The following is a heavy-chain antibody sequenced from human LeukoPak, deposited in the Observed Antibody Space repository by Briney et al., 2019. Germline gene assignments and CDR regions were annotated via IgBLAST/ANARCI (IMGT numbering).Heavy chain of an antibody. CDR2: IYFTGST. Sequence: SETLSLTCTVSSGSISTYYWNWIRQTPGKGLEWLGNIYFTGSTKYNPSLKSRVTISLDTSENQFSLYLSSVTAADTAVYYCARAGVGWLQSMGPFDFWGQGTLVTVSS. CDR3: ARAGVGWLQSMGPFDF. CDR1: SGSISTYY. D-gene: IGHD5-24*01. J-gene: IGHJ4*02. V-gene: IGHV4-59*01.